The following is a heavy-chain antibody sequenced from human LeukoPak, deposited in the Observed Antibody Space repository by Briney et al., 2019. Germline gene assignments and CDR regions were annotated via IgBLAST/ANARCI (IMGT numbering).Heavy chain of an antibody. CDR2: IYYSGST. V-gene: IGHV4-39*07. J-gene: IGHJ4*02. CDR1: GGSISSSSYY. CDR3: ARDRWNSSGYYFGY. Sequence: SETLSLTCTVSGGSISSSSYYWGWIRQPPGKGLEWIGSIYYSGSTYYNPSLKSRVTISVDTSKNQFSLKLSSVTAADTAVYYCARDRWNSSGYYFGYWGQGTLVTVSS. D-gene: IGHD3-22*01.